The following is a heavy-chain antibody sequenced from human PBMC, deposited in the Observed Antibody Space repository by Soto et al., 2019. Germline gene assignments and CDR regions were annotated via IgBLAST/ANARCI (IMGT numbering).Heavy chain of an antibody. CDR3: GKADMVTFGGVMNY. D-gene: IGHD3-16*01. CDR1: GFTFNSYA. J-gene: IGHJ4*02. V-gene: IGHV3-23*01. CDR2: ISGSGGST. Sequence: EVQLLESGGGLVQPGGSLRLSCTASGFTFNSYAMSWVRQGPGKGLEWVSGISGSGGSTYYADSVKGRFTISRDNSKNTLYLQMNSLRAEDTAVYYCGKADMVTFGGVMNYWGRGTLVTVSS.